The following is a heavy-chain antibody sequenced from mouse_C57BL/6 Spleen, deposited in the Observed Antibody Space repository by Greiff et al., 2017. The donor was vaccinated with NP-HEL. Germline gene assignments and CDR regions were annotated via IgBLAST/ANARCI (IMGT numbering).Heavy chain of an antibody. CDR1: GYTFTGYW. CDR2: ILPGSGST. Sequence: VQLVESGAELMKPGASVKLSCKATGYTFTGYWIEWVKQRPGHGLEWIGEILPGSGSTYYNEKFKGKATFTADTSSNTAYMQLSSLTTEDSAIYYCARQTPDHFDYWGQGTTLTVSS. J-gene: IGHJ2*01. CDR3: ARQTPDHFDY. V-gene: IGHV1-9*01.